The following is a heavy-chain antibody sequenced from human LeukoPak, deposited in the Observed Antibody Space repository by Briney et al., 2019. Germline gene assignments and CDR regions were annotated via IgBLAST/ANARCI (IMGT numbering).Heavy chain of an antibody. V-gene: IGHV3-33*06. CDR3: AKVRGNDFWSGYWDY. D-gene: IGHD3-3*01. CDR1: GFTFSSYG. CDR2: IWYDGSNK. J-gene: IGHJ4*02. Sequence: PGRSLRLSCAASGFTFSSYGMQWFRQAPGKGLEWVAVIWYDGSNKYYADSVKGRFTISRDNSKNTLYLQMNSLRAEDTAVYYCAKVRGNDFWSGYWDYWGQGTLVTVSS.